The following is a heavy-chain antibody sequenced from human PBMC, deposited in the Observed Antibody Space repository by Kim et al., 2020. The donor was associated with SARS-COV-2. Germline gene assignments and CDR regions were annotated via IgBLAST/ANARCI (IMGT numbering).Heavy chain of an antibody. CDR2: IYSGGSST. CDR3: AKDKGYCSGGSCGWWDAFDI. Sequence: GGSLRLSCAASGFTFSSYAMSWVRQAPGKGLEWVSVIYSGGSSTYYADSVKGRFTISRDNSKNTLYLQMNSLRAEDTAVYYCAKDKGYCSGGSCGWWDAFDIWGQGTMVTVSS. J-gene: IGHJ3*02. D-gene: IGHD2-15*01. V-gene: IGHV3-23*03. CDR1: GFTFSSYA.